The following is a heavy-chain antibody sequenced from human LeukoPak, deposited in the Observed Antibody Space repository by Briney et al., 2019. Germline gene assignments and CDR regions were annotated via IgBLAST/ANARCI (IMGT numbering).Heavy chain of an antibody. Sequence: ASVKVSCKASGYTFTGYYMHWVRQAPGQGLEWMGWINPNSGGTNYAQKFQGRVTMTRDTSISTAYMELRRLRSDDTAVYYCARDDGYCSGGSCLDYWGQGTLVTVSS. CDR1: GYTFTGYY. V-gene: IGHV1-2*02. CDR3: ARDDGYCSGGSCLDY. J-gene: IGHJ4*02. CDR2: INPNSGGT. D-gene: IGHD2-15*01.